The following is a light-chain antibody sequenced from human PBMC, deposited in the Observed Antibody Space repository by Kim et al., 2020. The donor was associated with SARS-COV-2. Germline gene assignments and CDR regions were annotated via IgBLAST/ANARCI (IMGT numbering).Light chain of an antibody. CDR2: DAS. CDR1: QSVSSN. J-gene: IGKJ1*01. Sequence: EVVMTQSPATLSVSPGERATLSCTASQSVSSNLAWYQQKPGQAPRLLISDASTRATGIPARFCGGGSGTDFTLTISSLQSEDFAVYYCQQYNKWPRTFGQGTKVEIK. CDR3: QQYNKWPRT. V-gene: IGKV3-15*01.